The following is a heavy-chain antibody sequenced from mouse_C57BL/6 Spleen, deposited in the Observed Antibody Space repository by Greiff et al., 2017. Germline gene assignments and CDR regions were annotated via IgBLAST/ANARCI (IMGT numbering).Heavy chain of an antibody. J-gene: IGHJ1*03. CDR2: IDPETGGT. D-gene: IGHD1-1*01. V-gene: IGHV1-15*01. Sequence: QVQLQQSGAELVRPGASVTLSCKASGYTFTDYEMHWVKQTPVHGLEWIGAIDPETGGTAYNQKFKGKAILTAAKSSSTAYMELRRLTSEDSAVDYCTRGGTTVVNWYFDVWGTGTTVTVSS. CDR3: TRGGTTVVNWYFDV. CDR1: GYTFTDYE.